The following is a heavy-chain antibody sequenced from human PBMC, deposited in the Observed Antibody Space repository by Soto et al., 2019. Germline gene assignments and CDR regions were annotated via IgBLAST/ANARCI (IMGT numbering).Heavy chain of an antibody. D-gene: IGHD6-6*01. J-gene: IGHJ4*02. V-gene: IGHV4-30-4*01. Sequence: QVQLQESGPGLVQPSQTLSLTCTVSGDSISSGDYYWSWVRQSPGKGLEWIGCIYYSGTTYYNPSLVTRLTMSVDTYTAQFSLRLSPVPAAATALYFCARAFTRDSSSPGPLEYWGQGTGVTVSS. CDR1: GDSISSGDYY. CDR2: IYYSGTT. CDR3: ARAFTRDSSSPGPLEY.